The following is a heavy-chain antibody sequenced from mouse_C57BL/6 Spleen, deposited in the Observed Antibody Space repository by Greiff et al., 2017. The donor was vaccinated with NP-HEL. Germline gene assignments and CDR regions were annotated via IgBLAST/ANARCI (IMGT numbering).Heavy chain of an antibody. CDR2: INPGSGGT. V-gene: IGHV1-54*01. CDR3: ARGDGSSRYFDV. CDR1: GYAFTNYL. D-gene: IGHD1-1*01. Sequence: VKLMESGAELVRPGTSVKVSCKASGYAFTNYLIEWVKQRPGQGLEWIGVINPGSGGTNYNEKFKGKATLTADKSSSTAYMQLSSLTSEDSAVYFCARGDGSSRYFDVWGTGTTVTVSS. J-gene: IGHJ1*03.